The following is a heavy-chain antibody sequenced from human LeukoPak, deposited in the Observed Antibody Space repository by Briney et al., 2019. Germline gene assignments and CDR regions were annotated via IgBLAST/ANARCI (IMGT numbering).Heavy chain of an antibody. CDR2: INPNSGCT. Sequence: ASVKVSCKASGYTFTGYYMHWVRQAPGQGLEWMGWINPNSGCTNYAQTVQGRVTMTRDTSISTVYMEMSRLRSDDTAVYYCARTSGWYRADWFDPWGQGTLVTVSS. CDR3: ARTSGWYRADWFDP. CDR1: GYTFTGYY. J-gene: IGHJ5*02. D-gene: IGHD6-19*01. V-gene: IGHV1-2*02.